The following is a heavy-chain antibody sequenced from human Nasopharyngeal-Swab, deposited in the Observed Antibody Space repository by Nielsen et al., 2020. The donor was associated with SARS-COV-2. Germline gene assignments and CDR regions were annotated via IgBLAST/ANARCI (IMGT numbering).Heavy chain of an antibody. CDR1: GYTFTSYA. CDR2: INTNTGNP. V-gene: IGHV7-4-1*02. J-gene: IGHJ5*02. CDR3: AREGDIVVVPSPAGFDP. D-gene: IGHD2-2*01. Sequence: ASVKVSCKASGYTFTSYAMIWVRQAPGQGLEWMGWINTNTGNPTYAQGFTGRFVFSLDTSVSTAYLQISSLKAEDTAVYYCAREGDIVVVPSPAGFDPWGQGTLVTVSS.